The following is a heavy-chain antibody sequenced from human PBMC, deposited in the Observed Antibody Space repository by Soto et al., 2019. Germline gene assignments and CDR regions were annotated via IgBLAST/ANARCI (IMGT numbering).Heavy chain of an antibody. D-gene: IGHD2-2*01. CDR1: GGSISSSSYY. CDR2: IYYSGST. J-gene: IGHJ5*02. CDR3: ARPLGYCSSTSCSGWFDP. V-gene: IGHV4-39*01. Sequence: SETLSLTCTVSGGSISSSSYYWGWIRQPPGKGLEWIGSIYYSGSTYYNPSLKSRVTISVDTSKNQFSLKLSSVTAADTAVYYCARPLGYCSSTSCSGWFDPWGQGTLVTVSS.